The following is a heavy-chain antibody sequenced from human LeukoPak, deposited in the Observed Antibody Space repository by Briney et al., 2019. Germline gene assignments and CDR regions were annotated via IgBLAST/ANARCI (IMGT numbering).Heavy chain of an antibody. J-gene: IGHJ6*03. D-gene: IGHD3-10*01. CDR3: ARYYYGSGSYYPNYYYYYMDV. Sequence: PSQTLSPTCTVSGGSISSYYWSWIRQPPGKGLEWIGYIYYSGSTNYNPSLKSRVTISVDTSKNQFSLKLSSVTAADTAVYYCARYYYGSGSYYPNYYYYYMDVWGKGTTVTVSS. CDR1: GGSISSYY. CDR2: IYYSGST. V-gene: IGHV4-59*01.